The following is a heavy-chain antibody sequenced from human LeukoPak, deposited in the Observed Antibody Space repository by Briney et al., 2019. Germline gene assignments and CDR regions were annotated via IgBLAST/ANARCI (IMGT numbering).Heavy chain of an antibody. D-gene: IGHD3-16*01. J-gene: IGHJ6*02. Sequence: SETQSLTCTVSGGSISGHYWTWIRQPPGKGLEWIGQIHYSGRPDYNPSLKSRVAISVDTSKNQLSLKVTSVTGADTAVYYCARFGVDYDMDVWGQGTTVTVSS. CDR3: ARFGVDYDMDV. CDR1: GGSISGHY. CDR2: IHYSGRP. V-gene: IGHV4-59*11.